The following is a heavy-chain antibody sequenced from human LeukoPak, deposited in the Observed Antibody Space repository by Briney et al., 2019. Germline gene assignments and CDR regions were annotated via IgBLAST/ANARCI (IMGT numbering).Heavy chain of an antibody. CDR1: GYSISSGSY. Sequence: SETLSLTCTVSGYSISSGSYWGWIRQPPGKGLEWIGSIYHSGTTYYNPSLKSGVTISVDTTKSQLSLKLSSVTAADTAVYYCSRAQEYYDISGPTYFDYWGQGTLVTVSS. J-gene: IGHJ4*02. V-gene: IGHV4-38-2*02. D-gene: IGHD3-22*01. CDR2: IYHSGTT. CDR3: SRAQEYYDISGPTYFDY.